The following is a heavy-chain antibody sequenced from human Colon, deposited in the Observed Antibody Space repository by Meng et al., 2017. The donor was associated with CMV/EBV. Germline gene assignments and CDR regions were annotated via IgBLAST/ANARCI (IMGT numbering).Heavy chain of an antibody. Sequence: CVASGLPFNNSARHWVRQAPAKGLEWVASIRSRGTYIHYADSVKGRFTISRDNAKTSVYLQMDNLTGEDTAIYFCARVGSSGGLDYWGQGTLVTVSS. CDR1: GLPFNNSA. CDR3: ARVGSSGGLDY. V-gene: IGHV3-21*01. J-gene: IGHJ4*02. D-gene: IGHD2-15*01. CDR2: IRSRGTYI.